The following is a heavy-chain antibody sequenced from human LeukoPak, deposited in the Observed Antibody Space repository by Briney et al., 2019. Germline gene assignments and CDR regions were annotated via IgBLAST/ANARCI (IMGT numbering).Heavy chain of an antibody. Sequence: PGGSLRLSCVASGFTFSSYAMHWVRQAPGKGLEWVALISYDGSNKYYADSVKGRFTISRDNSKNTLYLQMNSLRAEDTAVYYCARGEVYSSGSYYLYYFDYWGQGTLVTVSS. CDR1: GFTFSSYA. J-gene: IGHJ4*02. CDR2: ISYDGSNK. CDR3: ARGEVYSSGSYYLYYFDY. D-gene: IGHD6-19*01. V-gene: IGHV3-30-3*01.